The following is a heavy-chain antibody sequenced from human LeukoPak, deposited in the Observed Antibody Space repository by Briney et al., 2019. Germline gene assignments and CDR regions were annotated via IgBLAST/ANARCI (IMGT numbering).Heavy chain of an antibody. Sequence: PGRSLRLSCAASGFTFSSYAMHWVRQVPGKGLEWVAVISYDGSNKYYADSVKGRFTISRDNSKNTLYLQMNSLRAEDTAVYYCARVDSSSWYPGFDYWGQGTLVTVSS. CDR2: ISYDGSNK. CDR1: GFTFSSYA. CDR3: ARVDSSSWYPGFDY. V-gene: IGHV3-30*04. J-gene: IGHJ4*02. D-gene: IGHD6-13*01.